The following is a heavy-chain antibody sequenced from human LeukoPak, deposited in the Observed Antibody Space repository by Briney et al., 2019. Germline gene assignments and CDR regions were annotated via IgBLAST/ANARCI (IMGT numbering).Heavy chain of an antibody. D-gene: IGHD3-3*01. V-gene: IGHV4-39*01. Sequence: SETLSLTCTVSGDSISSNTYYWGWIRQPPGKGLEWIGSIYYSGSTYYNASLKSRVSISVDTSKNQFSLRLSSVTAADTAVYYCARHLWSGPSSYWYFDLWGRGTLVTVSS. CDR2: IYYSGST. CDR3: ARHLWSGPSSYWYFDL. J-gene: IGHJ2*01. CDR1: GDSISSNTYY.